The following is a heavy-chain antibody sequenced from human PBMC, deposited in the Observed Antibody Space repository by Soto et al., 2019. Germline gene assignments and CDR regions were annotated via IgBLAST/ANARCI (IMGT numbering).Heavy chain of an antibody. V-gene: IGHV3-74*01. D-gene: IGHD1-7*01. CDR2: INSDGSIT. CDR1: GFTFSNYW. J-gene: IGHJ4*02. Sequence: EVQLVESGGGLVQPGGSLRLSCAASGFTFSNYWMHWVRQAPGKGLVWVSRINSDGSITSYADCVKGRFTISRDNAKNTVYLQMNRLRAEDTAVYYCASLDWNYDVWGQGTLVTVSS. CDR3: ASLDWNYDV.